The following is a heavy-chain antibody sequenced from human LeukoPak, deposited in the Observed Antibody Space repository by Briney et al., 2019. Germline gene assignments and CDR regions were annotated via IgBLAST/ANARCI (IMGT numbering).Heavy chain of an antibody. CDR3: ARGPYYYGSGSDYFDY. V-gene: IGHV1-3*01. CDR2: ISAGNGNT. J-gene: IGHJ4*02. Sequence: ASVKVSCKASGYTFTSYAMYWVRQAPGQRLEWMAWISAGNGNTKYSQKFQGRVTISRDTSASTAYMELSSLKSEDTAVYYCARGPYYYGSGSDYFDYWGQGTLVTVSS. D-gene: IGHD3-10*01. CDR1: GYTFTSYA.